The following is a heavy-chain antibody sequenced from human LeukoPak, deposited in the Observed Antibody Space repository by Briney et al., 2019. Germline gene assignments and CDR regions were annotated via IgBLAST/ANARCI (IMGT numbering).Heavy chain of an antibody. CDR2: IYYSGST. CDR3: ARHKPEDIVVVVAAGPRAAFDI. V-gene: IGHV4-39*01. D-gene: IGHD2-15*01. Sequence: PSETLSLTCTVSDGSISSSSYYWGWIRQPPGKGLEWIGSIYYSGSTYYNPSLKSRVTISVDTSKNQFSLKLSSVTAADTAVYYCARHKPEDIVVVVAAGPRAAFDIWGQGTMVTVSS. J-gene: IGHJ3*02. CDR1: DGSISSSSYY.